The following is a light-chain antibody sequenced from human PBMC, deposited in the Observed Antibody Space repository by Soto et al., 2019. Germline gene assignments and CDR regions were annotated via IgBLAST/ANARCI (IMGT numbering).Light chain of an antibody. CDR1: SGHSSYA. Sequence: QPVLTQSPSASASLGASVKLTCTLSSGHSSYAIAWHQQQPEKGPRYLRKLNSDGSHSKGDGLPDRFTGSSSVAERYLSISSVQSEDEADYYCQTWGTGVVFGGGTKLTVL. CDR2: LNSDGSH. CDR3: QTWGTGVV. V-gene: IGLV4-69*01. J-gene: IGLJ2*01.